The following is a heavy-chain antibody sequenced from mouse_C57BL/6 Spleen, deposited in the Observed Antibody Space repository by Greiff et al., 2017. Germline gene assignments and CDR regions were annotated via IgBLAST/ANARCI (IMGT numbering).Heavy chain of an antibody. V-gene: IGHV5-6*01. CDR1: GFTFSSYG. D-gene: IGHD1-1*01. Sequence: DVHLVESGGDLVKPGGSLKLSCAASGFTFSSYGMSWVRQTPDKRLEWVATISSGGSYTYSPDSVKGRFTISRDNAKNTLYLQMSSLKSEDTAMYYCARRGGGGSSYDYAMDYWGQGTSVTVSS. CDR3: ARRGGGGSSYDYAMDY. J-gene: IGHJ4*01. CDR2: ISSGGSYT.